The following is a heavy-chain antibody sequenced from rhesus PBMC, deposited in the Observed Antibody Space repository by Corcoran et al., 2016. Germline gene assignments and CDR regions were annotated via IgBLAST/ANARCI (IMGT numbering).Heavy chain of an antibody. CDR3: ATDRKYCSSTYCSSDY. CDR1: GYTFTDYY. V-gene: IGHV1-111*02. Sequence: EVQLVQSGAEVKKPGASVQISCKASGYTFTDYYLHWVRQAPGKGLESIGLVDPEDGEAIHAQKFQDRVTITADTSTDTAYMELSSLRSEDTAVYYCATDRKYCSSTYCSSDYWGQGVLVTVSS. CDR2: VDPEDGEA. D-gene: IGHD2-15*01. J-gene: IGHJ4*01.